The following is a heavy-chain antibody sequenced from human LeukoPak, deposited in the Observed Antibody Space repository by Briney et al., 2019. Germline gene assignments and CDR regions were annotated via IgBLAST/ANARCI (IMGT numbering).Heavy chain of an antibody. CDR3: AREKGYYDSSGYYYFSHFDY. CDR2: IIPIFGTA. V-gene: IGHV1-69*13. Sequence: GASVKVSCKASGYTFTSYGISWVRQAPGQGLEWMGGIIPIFGTANYAQKFQGRVTITADESTSTAYMELSSLRSEDTAVYYCAREKGYYDSSGYYYFSHFDYWGQGTLVTVSS. D-gene: IGHD3-22*01. CDR1: GYTFTSYG. J-gene: IGHJ4*02.